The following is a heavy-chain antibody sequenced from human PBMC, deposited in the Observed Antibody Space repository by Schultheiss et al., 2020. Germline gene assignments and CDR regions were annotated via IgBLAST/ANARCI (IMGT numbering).Heavy chain of an antibody. D-gene: IGHD5-24*01. J-gene: IGHJ4*02. CDR2: MWNEESDK. V-gene: IGHV3-33*08. Sequence: GESLKISCTTSGLSFSNSGMHWVRQAPGKGLEWVAAMWNEESDKWFAESVKGRCTMSRDNSKNTLYLQMNSLRSDDTAVYYCARDPQRGDGYTFDYWGLGTLVTVSS. CDR1: GLSFSNSG. CDR3: ARDPQRGDGYTFDY.